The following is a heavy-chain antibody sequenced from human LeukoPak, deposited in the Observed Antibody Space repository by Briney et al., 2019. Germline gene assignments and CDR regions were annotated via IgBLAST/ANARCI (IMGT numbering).Heavy chain of an antibody. D-gene: IGHD3-9*01. CDR3: ARGENYDILTGYKW. V-gene: IGHV1-18*04. Sequence: GASVKVSCKASGYTFTGYYMHWVRQAPGQGLEWMGWISAYNGNTNYAQKLQGRVTMTTDTSTSTAYMELRSLRSDDTAVYYCARGENYDILTGYKWWGQGTLVTVSS. CDR1: GYTFTGYY. CDR2: ISAYNGNT. J-gene: IGHJ4*02.